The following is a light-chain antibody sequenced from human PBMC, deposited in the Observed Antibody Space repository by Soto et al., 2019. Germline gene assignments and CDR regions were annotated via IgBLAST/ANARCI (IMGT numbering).Light chain of an antibody. CDR1: SSDVGGYNC. CDR3: SSYAGSNIPVV. J-gene: IGLJ2*01. Sequence: QSALTQPPSASGSPGQSVTISCTGTSSDVGGYNCVSWYQQHPGKAPKLMIYEVSKRPSGVPDRFSGSKSGNTASLTVSGLQGEDEADYYCSSYAGSNIPVVFGGGTKLTVL. CDR2: EVS. V-gene: IGLV2-8*01.